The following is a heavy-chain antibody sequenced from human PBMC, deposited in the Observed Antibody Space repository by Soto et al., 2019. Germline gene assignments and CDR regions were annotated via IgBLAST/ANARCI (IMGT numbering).Heavy chain of an antibody. CDR1: GDSISSSNW. V-gene: IGHV4-31*11. Sequence: PSETLSLTCAVSGDSISSSNWWSWIRQHPGKGLEWIGYIYYSGSTYYNPSLKSRVTISVDTSKNQFSLKLSSVTAADTAVYYCARGSSGYYRFDYWGQGTLVTVSS. D-gene: IGHD3-22*01. J-gene: IGHJ4*02. CDR2: IYYSGST. CDR3: ARGSSGYYRFDY.